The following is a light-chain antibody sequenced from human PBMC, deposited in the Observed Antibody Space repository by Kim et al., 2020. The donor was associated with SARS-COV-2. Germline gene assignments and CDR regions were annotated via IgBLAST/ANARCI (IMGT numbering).Light chain of an antibody. CDR3: QQSHTAPLLT. V-gene: IGKV1-39*01. Sequence: SVGDRVPIACRASQSISKYLNWYQQKPGKAPKLLIYAASSLQSGVPSRFSGSGSGTHFTLTISSLQPEDFATYYCQQSHTAPLLTFGGGTKVDIK. CDR1: QSISKY. CDR2: AAS. J-gene: IGKJ4*01.